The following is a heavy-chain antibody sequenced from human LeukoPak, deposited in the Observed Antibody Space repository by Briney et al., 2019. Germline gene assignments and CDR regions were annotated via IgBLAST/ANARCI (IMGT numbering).Heavy chain of an antibody. D-gene: IGHD2-15*01. J-gene: IGHJ3*02. CDR3: TRDCSGGSCWGDAFGI. CDR2: IRSKAYGGTT. Sequence: GGSLRLSCIASGFTSGDYAMSWVRQAPGKGMEWVGLIRSKAYGGTTEYAASVKSRFSISRDDSKSIDYLQMNSLRTEDTAVFYCTRDCSGGSCWGDAFGIWGQGTMVTVPS. CDR1: GFTSGDYA. V-gene: IGHV3-49*04.